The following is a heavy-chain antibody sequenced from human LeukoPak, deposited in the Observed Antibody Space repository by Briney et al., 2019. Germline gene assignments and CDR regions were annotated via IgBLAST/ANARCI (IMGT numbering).Heavy chain of an antibody. CDR1: GFIFSSYD. CDR2: ISRAGDRT. V-gene: IGHV3-23*01. J-gene: IGHJ3*01. Sequence: GGSLRLSCVGSGFIFSSYDMGWVRQAPGKGLEWVSSISRAGDRTYYEDSVQGRFTISRDNSRNTMYLQMNSLRAEDTAVYYCARGESFAFDVWGQGTMVTVSS. CDR3: ARGESFAFDV.